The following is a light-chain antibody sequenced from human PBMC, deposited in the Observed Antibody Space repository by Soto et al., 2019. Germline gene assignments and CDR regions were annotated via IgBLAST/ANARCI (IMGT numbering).Light chain of an antibody. CDR1: QSVSRCY. Sequence: EIVLTQSPGTLSLSPGERATLSCRASQSVSRCYLAWYQQKPGQAPRLLIYGASSRATGIPDRFSGSGSGTDFTLTISRLEPEDFAVYYCQQYGSSPPGITFGQGTRLEIK. V-gene: IGKV3-20*01. CDR3: QQYGSSPPGIT. CDR2: GAS. J-gene: IGKJ5*01.